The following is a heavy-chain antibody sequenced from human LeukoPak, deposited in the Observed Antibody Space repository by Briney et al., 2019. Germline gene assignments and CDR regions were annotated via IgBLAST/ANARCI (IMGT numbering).Heavy chain of an antibody. J-gene: IGHJ4*02. V-gene: IGHV3-21*01. Sequence: GGSLRLSCAASGFIFSTYSMHWARQAPGKGLEGVSSISSSSRYINYADSVKGRFTISRDNSKNTLYLQMNSLRAEDTAVYYCAKDYYDSSGQDYWGQGTLVTVSS. D-gene: IGHD3-22*01. CDR3: AKDYYDSSGQDY. CDR2: ISSSSRYI. CDR1: GFIFSTYS.